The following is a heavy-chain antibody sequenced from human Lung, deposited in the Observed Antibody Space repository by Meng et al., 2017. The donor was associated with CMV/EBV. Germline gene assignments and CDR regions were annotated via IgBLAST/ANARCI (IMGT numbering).Heavy chain of an antibody. V-gene: IGHV3-23*01. CDR1: FTFSSYA. D-gene: IGHD6-13*01. Sequence: FTFSSYAMSWVRQAPGKGLEWVSGISGSGSSTFYADSVKGRCTISRDNSESTLSLRMNSLRDEDTAVYYCAKGSGIAAAGTTSLDYWGQGTLVTVSS. J-gene: IGHJ4*02. CDR2: ISGSGSST. CDR3: AKGSGIAAAGTTSLDY.